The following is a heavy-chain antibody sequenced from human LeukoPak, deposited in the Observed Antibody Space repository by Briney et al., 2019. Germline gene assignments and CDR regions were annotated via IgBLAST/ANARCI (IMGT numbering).Heavy chain of an antibody. J-gene: IGHJ4*02. V-gene: IGHV4-4*02. CDR2: IFHSGAT. CDR3: ARGVYRGTIRGLLDY. Sequence: SETLSLTCDVTGGSISSSNWWNWVRQPPGKGLEWIGEIFHSGATNYNPSLESRVTISIDKSKNQFSLRLSSVTAADTAVYYCARGVYRGTIRGLLDYWGQGTLLTVSS. CDR1: GGSISSSNW. D-gene: IGHD3-10*01.